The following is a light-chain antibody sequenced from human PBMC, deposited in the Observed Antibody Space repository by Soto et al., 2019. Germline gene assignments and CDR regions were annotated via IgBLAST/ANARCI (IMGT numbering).Light chain of an antibody. CDR1: QSVSSDY. CDR3: QQYLSPPGYT. V-gene: IGKV3-20*01. Sequence: EIVLTQSPGTLSLSPGEKATLSCRASQSVSSDYVAWYQQKLGQAPRLLIYAASSRAPGIADRFSGSGSGTDFTLTISRLKPEDFAVYYCQQYLSPPGYTFGQGTKLEIK. CDR2: AAS. J-gene: IGKJ2*01.